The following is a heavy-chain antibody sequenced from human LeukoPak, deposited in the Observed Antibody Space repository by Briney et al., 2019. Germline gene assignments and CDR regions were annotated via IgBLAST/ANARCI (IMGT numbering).Heavy chain of an antibody. Sequence: SETLSLTCTVSGGSISSYYWSSVRQPPGKGLEWIGYIYYSGSTNYNPSLKSRVTISVDTSKNQFSLKMSSVTAADTAVCYCARVFFRNWFDPWGQGTLVTVSS. CDR1: GGSISSYY. V-gene: IGHV4-59*01. CDR2: IYYSGST. D-gene: IGHD2-21*01. J-gene: IGHJ5*02. CDR3: ARVFFRNWFDP.